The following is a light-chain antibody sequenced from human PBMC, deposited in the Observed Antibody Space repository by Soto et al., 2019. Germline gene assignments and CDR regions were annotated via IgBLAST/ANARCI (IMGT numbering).Light chain of an antibody. Sequence: DIQMTQSPSSLSASVGDIVTITFHASQDIINYLNWYQQKPGKAPKLLIYDASNLETGVPSRFSGSGSGTDFTFTISSLQPEDIATYYCQQYDNLPLTFGQGTRLEIK. CDR1: QDIINY. CDR2: DAS. CDR3: QQYDNLPLT. J-gene: IGKJ5*01. V-gene: IGKV1-33*01.